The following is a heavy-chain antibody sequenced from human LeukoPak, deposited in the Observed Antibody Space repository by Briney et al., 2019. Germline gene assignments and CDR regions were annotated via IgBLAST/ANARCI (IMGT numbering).Heavy chain of an antibody. J-gene: IGHJ4*02. CDR3: ASADYDILTGYLRGFDY. CDR2: IWYDGSNK. V-gene: IGHV3-33*01. CDR1: GFTFSSYG. Sequence: PGRSLRLSCAASGFTFSSYGMHWVRQAPGKGLEWAAVIWYDGSNKYYADSVKGRFTISRDNSKNTLYLQMNSLRAEDTAVYYCASADYDILTGYLRGFDYWGQGTLVTVSS. D-gene: IGHD3-9*01.